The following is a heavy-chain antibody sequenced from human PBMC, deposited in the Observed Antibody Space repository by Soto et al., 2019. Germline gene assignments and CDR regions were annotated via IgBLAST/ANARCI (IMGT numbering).Heavy chain of an antibody. CDR3: AKGYCSGGSCRLIFDD. CDR1: GFTFSTYA. Sequence: PGGSLRLSCAASGFTFSTYAMSWVRQAPGKGLEWVSVISGSGGTTYYADSVKGRFTISRDNSKNTLYLQMNSLRAEDTAVYYCAKGYCSGGSCRLIFDDWGQGTLVTVSS. D-gene: IGHD2-15*01. V-gene: IGHV3-23*01. J-gene: IGHJ4*02. CDR2: ISGSGGTT.